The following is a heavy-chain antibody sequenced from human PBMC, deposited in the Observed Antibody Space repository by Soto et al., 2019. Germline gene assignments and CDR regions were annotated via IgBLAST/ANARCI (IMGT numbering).Heavy chain of an antibody. CDR2: ISNSFSEGNT. CDR3: AKVFSPEGGNYFDY. V-gene: IGHV3-23*01. CDR1: GFTFSKFA. Sequence: PGGSLRLSCAASGFTFSKFAMDWVRQAPGKGLEWVSAISNSFSEGNTHYADSVKGRFTISRQNDRNTVFLEMNGLRADDTAVYYCAKVFSPEGGNYFDYWGQGTLVTVSS. J-gene: IGHJ4*02.